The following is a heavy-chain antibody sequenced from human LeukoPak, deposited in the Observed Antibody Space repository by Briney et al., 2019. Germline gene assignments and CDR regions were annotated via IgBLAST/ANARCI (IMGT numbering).Heavy chain of an antibody. V-gene: IGHV3-7*01. CDR3: ARSGNNYYYYMDV. J-gene: IGHJ6*03. Sequence: GGSLRLSCAASGFIFSSYWMSWVRQAPGKGLEWVANIKQDGSETYYVDSVKGRFTISRDNAKNSLYLQVNSLRAEDTAVYYCARSGNNYYYYMDVWGKGTTVTVSS. CDR1: GFIFSSYW. CDR2: IKQDGSET. D-gene: IGHD2/OR15-2a*01.